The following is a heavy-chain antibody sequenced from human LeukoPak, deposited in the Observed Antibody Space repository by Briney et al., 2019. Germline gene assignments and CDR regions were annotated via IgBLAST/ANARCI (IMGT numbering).Heavy chain of an antibody. CDR3: AEYYFYDSSGYQQYYFDY. J-gene: IGHJ4*02. CDR1: GFTFSSYA. V-gene: IGHV3-23*01. D-gene: IGHD3-22*01. CDR2: ISNSGGST. Sequence: GGSLRLSCAASGFTFSSYALSWVRQAPGKGLEWVSGISNSGGSTYYADSVKGRFTISRDNSKDTLYLQMNSLRAEDTAVYYCAEYYFYDSSGYQQYYFDYWGQGTLVTVSS.